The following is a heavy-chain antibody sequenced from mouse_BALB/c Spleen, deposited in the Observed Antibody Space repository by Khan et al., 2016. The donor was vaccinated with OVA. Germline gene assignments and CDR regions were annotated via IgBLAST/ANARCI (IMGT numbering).Heavy chain of an antibody. Sequence: QVQLKQSGAELARPGASVKMSCTASGYTFTSYTIHWIKLRPGQGLEWIGNINPSNGYTNYNQKFKDKATLTADKSSTTAYLQLSSLTSDDSTVYNCVRDEAYYRSDGMFAYWGQGTLVTVSA. CDR1: GYTFTSYT. J-gene: IGHJ3*01. CDR2: INPSNGYT. CDR3: VRDEAYYRSDGMFAY. D-gene: IGHD2-14*01. V-gene: IGHV1-4*01.